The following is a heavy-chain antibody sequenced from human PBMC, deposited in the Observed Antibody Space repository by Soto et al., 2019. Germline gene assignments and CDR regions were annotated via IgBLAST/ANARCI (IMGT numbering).Heavy chain of an antibody. CDR3: ASTPVAARYFDY. J-gene: IGHJ4*02. V-gene: IGHV3-7*01. CDR1: GFTFNSAW. Sequence: EVQLVESGGGLVQPGGSLRLSCSVSGFTFNSAWMSWVRQAPGKGLEWVVNINQDGNEKFYVDSVMGRFTISRDNAKNSLFLQMNSLRVEDTAVSYCASTPVAARYFDYWGRGTLVTVSS. D-gene: IGHD6-6*01. CDR2: INQDGNEK.